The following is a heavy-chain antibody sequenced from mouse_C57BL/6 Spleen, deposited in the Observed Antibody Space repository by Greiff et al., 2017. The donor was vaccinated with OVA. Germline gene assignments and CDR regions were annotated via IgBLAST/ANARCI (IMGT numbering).Heavy chain of an antibody. CDR2: IYPGGGYT. J-gene: IGHJ4*01. V-gene: IGHV1-63*01. Sequence: QVQLQQSGAELVRPGTSVKMSCKASGYTFTNYWIGWAKQRPGHGLEWIGDIYPGGGYTNYNEKFKGKATLTADKSSSTAYMQFSSLTSEDSAIYDCARNDGYYGYAMDYWGQGTSVTVSS. D-gene: IGHD2-3*01. CDR3: ARNDGYYGYAMDY. CDR1: GYTFTNYW.